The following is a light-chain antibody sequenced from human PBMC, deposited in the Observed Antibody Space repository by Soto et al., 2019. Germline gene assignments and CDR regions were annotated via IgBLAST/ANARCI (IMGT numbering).Light chain of an antibody. V-gene: IGKV3-15*01. Sequence: EVVMTQSPATLSVSPGERATLSCRASRSVSTNLAWYQQKPGQAPRVLIYGASTRATAVPARFSGSGSGTEFTLTISSLQPEDFAVYYCHQYYNYPPWTFGQGTKVEIK. J-gene: IGKJ1*01. CDR3: HQYYNYPPWT. CDR1: RSVSTN. CDR2: GAS.